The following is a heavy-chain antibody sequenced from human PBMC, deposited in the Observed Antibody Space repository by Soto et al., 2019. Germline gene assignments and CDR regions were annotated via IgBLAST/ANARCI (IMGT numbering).Heavy chain of an antibody. V-gene: IGHV3-23*01. CDR3: TKASAGSSYYYYGMDV. D-gene: IGHD6-13*01. J-gene: IGHJ6*02. CDR2: ISGSGGST. Sequence: EVQLLESGGGLVQPGGSLRLSCAASGFTFSSYAMSWVRQAPGKGLEWVSAISGSGGSTYYADSVKGRFTISRDNSKNTLYLHMNSLRAEDTAVYYCTKASAGSSYYYYGMDVWGQGTTVTVSS. CDR1: GFTFSSYA.